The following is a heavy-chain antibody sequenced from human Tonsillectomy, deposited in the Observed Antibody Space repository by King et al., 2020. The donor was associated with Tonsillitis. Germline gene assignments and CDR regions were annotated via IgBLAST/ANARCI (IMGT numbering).Heavy chain of an antibody. V-gene: IGHV3-23*01. J-gene: IGHJ3*02. CDR1: GFPFNNYD. CDR2: VIRCGGTT. D-gene: IGHD3-9*01. Sequence: VQLLESGGGLVQPGGSLRLSCAASGFPFNNYDMSWVLQAPGKGLEWVSNVIRCGGTTYYADSVGGRFTISRDTSNNTLYLQMNTLRAEDTAVHYCAKPTGYLHAFDIWGHGTMVTVSS. CDR3: AKPTGYLHAFDI.